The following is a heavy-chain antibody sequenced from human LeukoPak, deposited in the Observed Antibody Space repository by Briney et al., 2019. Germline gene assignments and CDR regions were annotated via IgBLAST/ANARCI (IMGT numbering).Heavy chain of an antibody. CDR1: GFTFSSYA. D-gene: IGHD2-15*01. Sequence: PGGSLRLSCAASGFTFSSYAMSWVRQAPGKGLEWVSAISGSGGSTYYADSVKGRFTTSRDNSKNTLYLQMNSLRAEDTAVYYCATSPRGWYYFDYWGQGTLVTASS. V-gene: IGHV3-23*01. CDR2: ISGSGGST. CDR3: ATSPRGWYYFDY. J-gene: IGHJ4*02.